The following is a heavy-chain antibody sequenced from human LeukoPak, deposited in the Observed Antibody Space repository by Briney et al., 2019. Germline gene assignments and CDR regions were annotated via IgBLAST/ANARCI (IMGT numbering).Heavy chain of an antibody. V-gene: IGHV3-30*02. Sequence: GGSLRLSCAASGFTISSYGMHWIRQAPGKGLEGVAFIHSDGINKYYPDSVKGRFTISRDNSKNTLYLQMNSLRAEDTAVYYCAYSSLSTWGQGTLVTVSS. CDR1: GFTISSYG. D-gene: IGHD6-19*01. CDR3: AYSSLST. J-gene: IGHJ4*02. CDR2: IHSDGINK.